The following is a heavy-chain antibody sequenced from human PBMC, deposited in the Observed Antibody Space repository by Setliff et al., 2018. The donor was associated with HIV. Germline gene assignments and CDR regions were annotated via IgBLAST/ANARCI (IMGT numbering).Heavy chain of an antibody. D-gene: IGHD3-10*01. Sequence: ASVKVSCKASGYTFTAYYIHWVRQAPGQGLEWMGWINPYSGGTNYAQNFQGWVTMTRDTSITTAYMALSRLTSDDTALYFCVREVRAAYKGPLWFGQSDPRPDTFDIWGQGTMVTVSS. CDR1: GYTFTAYY. V-gene: IGHV1-2*04. CDR3: VREVRAAYKGPLWFGQSDPRPDTFDI. CDR2: INPYSGGT. J-gene: IGHJ3*02.